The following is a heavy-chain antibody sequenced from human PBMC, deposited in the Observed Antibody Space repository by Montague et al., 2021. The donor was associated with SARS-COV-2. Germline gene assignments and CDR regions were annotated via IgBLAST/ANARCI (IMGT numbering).Heavy chain of an antibody. J-gene: IGHJ4*02. V-gene: IGHV4-59*01. CDR1: GGSISSNF. Sequence: SETLSLTCTVSGGSISSNFWSWIRQPPGKGLEWIGYIYYSGSTNYNPSLKSRVTISVDTSKKQLSLQLSSVTAADTAMYFCARAPIYRSSWYAYFDYWGQGTLVTVSS. CDR3: ARAPIYRSSWYAYFDY. CDR2: IYYSGST. D-gene: IGHD6-13*01.